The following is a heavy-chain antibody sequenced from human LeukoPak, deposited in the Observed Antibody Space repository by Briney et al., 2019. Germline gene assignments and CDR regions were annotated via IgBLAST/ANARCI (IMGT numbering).Heavy chain of an antibody. CDR2: INHSGST. CDR1: GGSFSGYY. Sequence: KPSETLSLTCAVYGGSFSGYYWSWIRQPPGKGLEWIGEINHSGSTNYNPSLKSRVTISVDTSKNQFSLKLSSVTAADTAVYYCARDGAAGTDDYYYGMDVWGQGTTVTVSS. CDR3: ARDGAAGTDDYYYGMDV. D-gene: IGHD6-13*01. J-gene: IGHJ6*02. V-gene: IGHV4-34*01.